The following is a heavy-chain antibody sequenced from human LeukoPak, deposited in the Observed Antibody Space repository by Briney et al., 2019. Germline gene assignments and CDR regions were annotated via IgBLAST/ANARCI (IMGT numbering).Heavy chain of an antibody. CDR3: AKDAKLLPNLFDY. V-gene: IGHV3-30*02. J-gene: IGHJ4*02. CDR2: IRYDGSNK. Sequence: PGRSLRLSCAASGFTFSSYGMHWVRQAPGKGLEWVAFIRYDGSNKYYADSVKGRFTISRDNSKNTLYLQMNSLRAEDTAVYYCAKDAKLLPNLFDYWGQGTLVTVSS. D-gene: IGHD3-10*01. CDR1: GFTFSSYG.